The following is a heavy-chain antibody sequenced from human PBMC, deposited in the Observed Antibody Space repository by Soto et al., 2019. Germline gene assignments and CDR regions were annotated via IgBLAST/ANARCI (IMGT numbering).Heavy chain of an antibody. CDR2: IYSCGST. Sequence: TGGSLRLSCAASGFTVSSNYMSWVRQAPGKGLEWVSVIYSCGSTYYADSVKGRFTISRDNAKNSLYLEMNSLRAEDTAVYYCARESEDLTSNFDYWGQGTLVTVSS. CDR1: GFTVSSNY. J-gene: IGHJ4*02. V-gene: IGHV3-66*03. CDR3: ARESEDLTSNFDY.